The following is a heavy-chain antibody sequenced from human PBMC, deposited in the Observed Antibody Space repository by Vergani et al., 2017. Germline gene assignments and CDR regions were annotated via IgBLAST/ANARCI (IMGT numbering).Heavy chain of an antibody. D-gene: IGHD3-16*02. CDR1: GGSFSDYY. J-gene: IGHJ4*02. V-gene: IGHV4-34*01. CDR2: VNHGGST. Sequence: GGSFSDYYWSWIRQAPGMGLEWIGEVNHGGSTNYNPSLKSRVSISVDTSKNQFSLQLTSVTAADSALYFCASIARAPTRRNPPPDYWGQGILVTVSS. CDR3: ASIARAPTRRNPPPDY.